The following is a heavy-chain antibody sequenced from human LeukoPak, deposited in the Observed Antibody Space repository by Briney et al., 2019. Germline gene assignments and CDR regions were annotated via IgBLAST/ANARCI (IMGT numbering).Heavy chain of an antibody. CDR3: ATWAFYHDLDV. V-gene: IGHV3-43*02. D-gene: IGHD1-26*01. CDR2: ISADGKA. Sequence: EGSLRLSCAASGMNFERYAMHWVRQRPGEGLEWVGVISADGKADHADAVKGRFTVSRDNRKDSLSLQMSSLRDEDTALYYCATWAFYHDLDVWGQGTTVIVSS. J-gene: IGHJ6*02. CDR1: GMNFERYA.